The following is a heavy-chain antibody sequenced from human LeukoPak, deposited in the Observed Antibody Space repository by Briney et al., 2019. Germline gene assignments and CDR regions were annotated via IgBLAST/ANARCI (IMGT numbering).Heavy chain of an antibody. D-gene: IGHD6-13*01. V-gene: IGHV3-48*02. CDR2: IGSRSRTT. CDR1: GFSFSSYS. CDR3: ARGFGSNFDI. Sequence: PGGSLRLSCAASGFSFSSYSMNWVRQAPGKGLEWVSYIGSRSRTTYYADSVKGRFTISRDNAKNSLYLQMNSLRDEDTAVYYCARGFGSNFDIWGQGTMVTVSS. J-gene: IGHJ3*02.